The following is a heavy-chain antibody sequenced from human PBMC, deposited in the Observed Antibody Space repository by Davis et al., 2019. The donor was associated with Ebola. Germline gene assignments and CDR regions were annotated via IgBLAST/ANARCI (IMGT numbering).Heavy chain of an antibody. CDR3: SAAGHVDY. Sequence: GESLKISCAASGFTFRGSAMHWVRQASGKGLEWVGRIRSKANSYATAYAASVKGRFTISRDDSKNTAYLQMNSLKTEDTAVYYCSAAGHVDYWGQGTLVTVSS. CDR2: IRSKANSYAT. D-gene: IGHD6-13*01. V-gene: IGHV3-73*01. CDR1: GFTFRGSA. J-gene: IGHJ4*02.